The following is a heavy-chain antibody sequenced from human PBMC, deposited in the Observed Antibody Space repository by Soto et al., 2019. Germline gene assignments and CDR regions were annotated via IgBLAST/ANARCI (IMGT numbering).Heavy chain of an antibody. J-gene: IGHJ3*02. D-gene: IGHD3-22*01. Sequence: ASVKVSCKASGYTFTSYYMHWVRQAPGQGLEWMGIINPSGGSTSYAQKFQGRVTMTRDTSTSTVYMELSSLRSEDTAVYYCATLAAYYASSGYFAFDIWGRGTMVTVSS. CDR2: INPSGGST. V-gene: IGHV1-46*01. CDR1: GYTFTSYY. CDR3: ATLAAYYASSGYFAFDI.